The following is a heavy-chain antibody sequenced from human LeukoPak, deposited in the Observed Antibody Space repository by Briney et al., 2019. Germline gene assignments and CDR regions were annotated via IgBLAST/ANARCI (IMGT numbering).Heavy chain of an antibody. D-gene: IGHD3-10*01. J-gene: IGHJ4*02. CDR2: INHSGST. V-gene: IGHV4-34*01. CDR3: RGGSGSFDY. Sequence: SETLSLTCAVSGGSLSGYYWSWIRQPPEKGLEWIGEINHSGSTNYNPSLKSRVTISVDTSKNQFSLKLTSVTAADTAVYYCRGGSGSFDYWGQGTLVTVSS. CDR1: GGSLSGYY.